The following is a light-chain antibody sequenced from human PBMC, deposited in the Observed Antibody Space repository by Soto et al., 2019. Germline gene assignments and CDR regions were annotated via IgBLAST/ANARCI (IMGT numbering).Light chain of an antibody. CDR2: DAA. Sequence: AIQLTQSPSSLSASVGDRVTITCRASQDIGLTLAWYQRKPGKAPSLLIYDAATLQSGVPSRFSGSGSGTDLTLTISSLQPDDFATYYCQQFNSYPLTFGGGTKVGIK. CDR1: QDIGLT. CDR3: QQFNSYPLT. J-gene: IGKJ4*01. V-gene: IGKV1-13*02.